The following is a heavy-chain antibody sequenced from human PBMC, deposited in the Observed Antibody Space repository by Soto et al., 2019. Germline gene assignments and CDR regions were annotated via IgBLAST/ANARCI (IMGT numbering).Heavy chain of an antibody. J-gene: IGHJ5*02. CDR1: GFTFSSYA. Sequence: QVQLVESGGGVVQPGRSLRLSCAASGFTFSSYAMHWVRQAPGKGLEWVAVISYDGSNKYYADSVKGRFTISRDNSKNSLYLQMNSLRAEDTSVYYCARRTVPWGQGTLVTVSS. CDR3: ARRTVP. V-gene: IGHV3-30-3*01. CDR2: ISYDGSNK.